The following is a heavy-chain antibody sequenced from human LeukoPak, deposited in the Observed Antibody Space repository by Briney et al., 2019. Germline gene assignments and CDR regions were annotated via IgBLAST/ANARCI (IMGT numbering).Heavy chain of an antibody. CDR2: ISYSGTT. J-gene: IGHJ4*02. CDR3: ARHSSGGSCYSPFNY. CDR1: SASITSSPYF. D-gene: IGHD2-15*01. V-gene: IGHV4-39*01. Sequence: SETLSLTCTVSSASITSSPYFWGWIRQSPGKGLEWIGSISYSGTTYYNPSLKSRVTISVDTSKNQFSLKLSSVTAADTAVYYCARHSSGGSCYSPFNYWGQGTLVTVSS.